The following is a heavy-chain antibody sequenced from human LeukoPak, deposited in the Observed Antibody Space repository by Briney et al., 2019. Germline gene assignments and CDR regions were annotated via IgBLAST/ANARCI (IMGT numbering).Heavy chain of an antibody. J-gene: IGHJ4*02. CDR3: ARAGVLWFGESKFDY. D-gene: IGHD3-10*01. V-gene: IGHV3-7*03. Sequence: GGSLRLSCAASGFTLSNAWMNWVRQAPGKGLEWVANIKEDGSEKYYVDSVKGRFTISRDNAKNSLYLQMNSLRAEDTAVYYCARAGVLWFGESKFDYWGQGTQVTVSS. CDR1: GFTLSNAW. CDR2: IKEDGSEK.